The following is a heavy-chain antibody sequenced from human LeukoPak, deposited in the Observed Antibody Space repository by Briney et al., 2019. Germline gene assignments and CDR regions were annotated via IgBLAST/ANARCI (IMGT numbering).Heavy chain of an antibody. CDR1: ALTFSIYA. Sequence: PGGSLRLSCAASALTFSIYATWWVRQAPGEGLEWVSGIFGSGGSTHYADTVKGRFTIDRDNSKNTVYLQMNSLRAEDTAVYHRAKTTTGYSSGRFPGWPVDYWGQGTLVTVSS. CDR2: IFGSGGST. V-gene: IGHV3-23*01. J-gene: IGHJ4*02. CDR3: AKTTTGYSSGRFPGWPVDY. D-gene: IGHD6-19*01.